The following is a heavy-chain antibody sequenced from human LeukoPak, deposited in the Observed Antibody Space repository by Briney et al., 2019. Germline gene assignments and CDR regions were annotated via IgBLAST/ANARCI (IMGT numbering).Heavy chain of an antibody. Sequence: GGSLRLSCAASGFIFSSYGIHWVRQAPGKGLEWVAVISYDGNNKYYADSVKGRFTISRDNSKNTLYLQMNSLRAEDTAVYYCAKDRGGAYYESSVDIWGQGTMVTVSS. V-gene: IGHV3-30*18. D-gene: IGHD3-22*01. CDR1: GFIFSSYG. J-gene: IGHJ3*02. CDR3: AKDRGGAYYESSVDI. CDR2: ISYDGNNK.